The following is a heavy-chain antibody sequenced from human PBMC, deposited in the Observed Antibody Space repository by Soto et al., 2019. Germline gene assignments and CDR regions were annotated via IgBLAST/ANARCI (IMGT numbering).Heavy chain of an antibody. CDR3: ARYRIELRDFDY. Sequence: VASVKLSCKASGGTFSSDAISWLRQAPGQGLEWMGGIIPIFGTANYAQKFQGRVTITADESTSTAYMELSSLRSEDTAVYYCARYRIELRDFDYWGQGTLVTVSS. CDR2: IIPIFGTA. CDR1: GGTFSSDA. J-gene: IGHJ4*02. V-gene: IGHV1-69*13. D-gene: IGHD3-10*01.